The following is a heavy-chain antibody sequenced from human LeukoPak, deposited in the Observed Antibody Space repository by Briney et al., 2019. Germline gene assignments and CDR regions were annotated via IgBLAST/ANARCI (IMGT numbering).Heavy chain of an antibody. Sequence: PGGSLRLSCAASAFTFSSNAMSWVRQAPGKGLKWVSAICGGGDITYYADSVKGRFTISRDNSMNTLYLQMNSLRAEDTAVYYCAKGKGTNSGAFDIWGQGKMVIVSS. CDR2: ICGGGDIT. CDR3: AKGKGTNSGAFDI. CDR1: AFTFSSNA. J-gene: IGHJ3*02. D-gene: IGHD1-14*01. V-gene: IGHV3-23*01.